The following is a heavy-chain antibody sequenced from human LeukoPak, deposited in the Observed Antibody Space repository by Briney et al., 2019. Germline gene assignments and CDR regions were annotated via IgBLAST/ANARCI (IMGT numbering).Heavy chain of an antibody. D-gene: IGHD6-13*01. Sequence: ASVKVSCKASGYTFTGYDINWVRQATGQGLEWMGWMNPNSGNTGYAQKFQGRVTMTRNTSISTAYMELSSLRSEDTAVYYCARGGGRQLFNNWFDPWGQEPWSPSPQ. J-gene: IGHJ5*02. CDR1: GYTFTGYD. CDR3: ARGGGRQLFNNWFDP. CDR2: MNPNSGNT. V-gene: IGHV1-8*01.